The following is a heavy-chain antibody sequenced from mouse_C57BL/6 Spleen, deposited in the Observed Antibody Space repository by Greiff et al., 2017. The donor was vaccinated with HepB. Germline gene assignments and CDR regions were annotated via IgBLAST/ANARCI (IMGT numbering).Heavy chain of an antibody. D-gene: IGHD1-1*01. CDR3: AAVLRYGAMDY. V-gene: IGHV1-52*01. CDR2: IDPSDSDT. CDR1: GYTFTSYW. J-gene: IGHJ4*01. Sequence: QVQLKQPGAELVRPGSSVKLSCKASGYTFTSYWIHWVKQRPVQGLEWIGNIDPSDSDTHYNQKFKDKATVTVDNSSSTAYMQLSSLTSENSAVYYCAAVLRYGAMDYWGQGTSVTVSS.